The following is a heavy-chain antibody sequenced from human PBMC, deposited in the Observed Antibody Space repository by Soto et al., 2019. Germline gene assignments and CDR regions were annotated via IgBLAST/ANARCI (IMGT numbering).Heavy chain of an antibody. D-gene: IGHD4-17*01. Sequence: GESLKISCKGSGYSFTSYWIGWVRQMPGKGLEWMGIIYPGDSDTRYSPSFQGQVTISADKSISTAYLQWSSLKASDTAMYYCARLPGEVTILTEGYYYYYYMDVWGKGTTVTVSS. V-gene: IGHV5-51*01. J-gene: IGHJ6*03. CDR2: IYPGDSDT. CDR3: ARLPGEVTILTEGYYYYYYMDV. CDR1: GYSFTSYW.